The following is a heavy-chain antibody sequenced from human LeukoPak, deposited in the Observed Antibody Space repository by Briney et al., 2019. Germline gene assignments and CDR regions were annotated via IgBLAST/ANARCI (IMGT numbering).Heavy chain of an antibody. Sequence: GESLKISCKGSGYIFTNYWIGWVRQMPGKGLEWMGIIYPGDSDTTYSPSSQGQVTISADKSIITAYLQWSSLKASDTAMYYCARRSHDYGDDFDYWGQGTLVTVSS. CDR3: ARRSHDYGDDFDY. V-gene: IGHV5-51*01. J-gene: IGHJ4*02. CDR2: IYPGDSDT. CDR1: GYIFTNYW. D-gene: IGHD4-17*01.